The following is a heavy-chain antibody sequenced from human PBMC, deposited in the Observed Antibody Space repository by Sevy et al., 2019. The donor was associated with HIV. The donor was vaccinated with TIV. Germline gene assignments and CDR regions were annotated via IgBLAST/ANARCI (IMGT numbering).Heavy chain of an antibody. J-gene: IGHJ3*02. CDR3: ARYDILAGRSDVFDI. CDR2: IHHRGRA. D-gene: IGHD3-9*01. Sequence: SETLSLTCTVSGGSISSHYWSWVRQPPGKRLEWIGHIHHRGRANYNPSLKNRVTISVDTSKIQYSLRLSSVTAADTAVYYCARYDILAGRSDVFDIWGQGTMVTVSS. V-gene: IGHV4-59*11. CDR1: GGSISSHY.